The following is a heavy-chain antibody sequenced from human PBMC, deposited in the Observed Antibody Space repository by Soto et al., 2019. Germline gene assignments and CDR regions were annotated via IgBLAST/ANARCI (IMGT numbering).Heavy chain of an antibody. J-gene: IGHJ4*02. CDR1: GASVSGDGSY. CDR2: LHNSGST. D-gene: IGHD6-19*01. Sequence: QVQLQESGPGLVKPSQTLSLTCLVSGASVSGDGSYCSWIRQHPGKGLEFIGYLHNSGSTYSNPSLENRVAMSIDTSKNQFSLRLSSVTAADSAVYFCARDLGSEQWFFDNWGQGILVTVSS. V-gene: IGHV4-31*03. CDR3: ARDLGSEQWFFDN.